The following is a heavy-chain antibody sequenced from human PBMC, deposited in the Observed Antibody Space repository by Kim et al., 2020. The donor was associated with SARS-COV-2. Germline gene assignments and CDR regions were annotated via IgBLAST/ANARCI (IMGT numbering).Heavy chain of an antibody. V-gene: IGHV3-23*03. J-gene: IGHJ4*02. CDR3: ANGGYAILTPLDY. CDR2: IYSDGSGT. CDR1: GFTFSSYA. Sequence: GGSLRLSCAASGFTFSSYAMTWVRQAPGKGLEWVSLIYSDGSGTYYADSVKGRFTISRDNSKNTLYLQMNSLRVEDTAVYYCANGGYAILTPLDYWGQGT. D-gene: IGHD3-9*01.